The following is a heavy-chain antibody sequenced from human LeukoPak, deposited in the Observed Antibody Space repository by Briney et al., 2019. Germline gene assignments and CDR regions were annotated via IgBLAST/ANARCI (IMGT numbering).Heavy chain of an antibody. CDR1: GFTFSSYE. J-gene: IGHJ5*02. Sequence: GGSLRLSCAASGFTFSSYEMNWVRQAPGKGLGWVSYISSSGSTIYYADSVKGRFTISRDNAKNSLYLQMNSLRAEDTAVYYCARDWSSSGVGWFDPWGQGTLVTVSS. V-gene: IGHV3-48*03. CDR3: ARDWSSSGVGWFDP. D-gene: IGHD6-6*01. CDR2: ISSSGSTI.